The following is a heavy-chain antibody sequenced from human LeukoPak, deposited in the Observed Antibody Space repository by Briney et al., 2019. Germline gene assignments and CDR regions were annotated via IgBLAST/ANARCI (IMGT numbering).Heavy chain of an antibody. D-gene: IGHD2-2*01. CDR1: GSISSYY. V-gene: IGHV4-4*09. Sequence: SETLSLTCTVSGSISSYYWSWIRQPPGKGLEWIGYIYTSGSTNYNPSPKGRVTISVDTSKNQFSLDLSSVTAADTAVYYCARQKCTSTSCLTKNAFDIWGQGTMVTVSS. CDR2: IYTSGST. CDR3: ARQKCTSTSCLTKNAFDI. J-gene: IGHJ3*02.